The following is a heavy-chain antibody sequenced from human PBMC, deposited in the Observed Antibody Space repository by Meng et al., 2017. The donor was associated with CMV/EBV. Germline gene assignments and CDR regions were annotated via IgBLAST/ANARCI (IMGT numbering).Heavy chain of an antibody. CDR1: GGSFSGYY. CDR3: ARESMVRGED. J-gene: IGHJ4*02. Sequence: QVQLQQWGAGLLKPSGNLSLTCAVYGGSFSGYYWSWIRQPPGKGLEWIGEINHSGSTNYNPSLKSRVTISVDTSKNQFSLKLSSVTAADTAVYYCARESMVRGEDWGQGTLVTVSS. CDR2: INHSGST. D-gene: IGHD3-10*01. V-gene: IGHV4-34*01.